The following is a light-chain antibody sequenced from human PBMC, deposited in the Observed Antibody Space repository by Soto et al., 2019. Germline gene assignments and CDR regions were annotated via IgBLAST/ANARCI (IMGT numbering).Light chain of an antibody. V-gene: IGKV3-20*01. Sequence: EFILTQSPGTLSLSPGERATLSCRASQNVGSGYLAWYQQKPGQAPRLLIFGASDRATGIPDRFSGSGSGTDFTLTISRVEPEDFAVYYCQQYGRSPLWTFGQGTKVEIK. CDR2: GAS. J-gene: IGKJ1*01. CDR1: QNVGSGY. CDR3: QQYGRSPLWT.